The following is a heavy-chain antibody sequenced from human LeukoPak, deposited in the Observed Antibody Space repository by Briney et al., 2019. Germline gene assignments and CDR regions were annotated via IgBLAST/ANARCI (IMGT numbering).Heavy chain of an antibody. Sequence: GRSLRLSCAASGFTFSSYGMHWVRQAPGKGLEWVAVISYDGSNKYYADSVKGRFTISRDNSKNTVYLQLSTLSAEDTAVYYCARDPRIGSAHRNWYFDLWGRGTLVTVSS. CDR1: GFTFSSYG. V-gene: IGHV3-30*03. CDR2: ISYDGSNK. CDR3: ARDPRIGSAHRNWYFDL. J-gene: IGHJ2*01. D-gene: IGHD6-13*01.